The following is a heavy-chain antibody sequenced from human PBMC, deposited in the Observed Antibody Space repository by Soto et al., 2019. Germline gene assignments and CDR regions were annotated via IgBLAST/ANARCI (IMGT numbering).Heavy chain of an antibody. CDR3: ARENSDGAGAPFLDY. J-gene: IGHJ4*02. CDR2: IIHSGTT. CDR1: GGSFSAYY. Sequence: SETLSLTCAVYGGSFSAYYWSWVRQPPGKGLEWIGEIIHSGTTYYDPSLKSRVTISVDASRNQFSLKLTSVTAADTAVYYCARENSDGAGAPFLDYWGQGSLVTVSS. V-gene: IGHV4-34*12. D-gene: IGHD2-8*02.